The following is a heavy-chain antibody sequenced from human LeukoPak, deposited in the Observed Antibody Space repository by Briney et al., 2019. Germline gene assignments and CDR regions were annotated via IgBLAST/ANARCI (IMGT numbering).Heavy chain of an antibody. J-gene: IGHJ4*02. Sequence: GGSLRLSCAASGFTFGSYGMHWVRQAPGKGLEWVSAISGSGGSTYYADSVKGRFTISRDNSKNTLYLQMNSLRAEDTAVYYCAKDSRYFDWLLFSFDYWGQGTLVTVSS. CDR3: AKDSRYFDWLLFSFDY. CDR2: ISGSGGST. V-gene: IGHV3-23*01. D-gene: IGHD3-9*01. CDR1: GFTFGSYG.